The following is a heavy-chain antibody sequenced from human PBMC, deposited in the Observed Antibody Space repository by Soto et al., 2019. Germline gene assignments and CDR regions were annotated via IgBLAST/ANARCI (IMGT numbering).Heavy chain of an antibody. V-gene: IGHV1-69*13. Sequence: GASVKVSCKASGGTFSSYAISWVRQAPGQGLEWMGGIIPIFGTANYAQKFQGRVTITADESTSTAYMELSSLRSEDTAVYYCASSGYCSSTSCYAFDIWGQGTMVTVSS. CDR1: GGTFSSYA. CDR3: ASSGYCSSTSCYAFDI. D-gene: IGHD2-2*01. J-gene: IGHJ3*02. CDR2: IIPIFGTA.